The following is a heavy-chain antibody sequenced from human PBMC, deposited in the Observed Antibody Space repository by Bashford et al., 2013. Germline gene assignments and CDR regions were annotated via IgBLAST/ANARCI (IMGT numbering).Heavy chain of an antibody. V-gene: IGHV1-18*01. D-gene: IGHD6-13*01. J-gene: IGHJ3*02. Sequence: WVRQAPGQGLEWMGWISAYNGRTNYAQNIQGRVTMTTDTSTSTAYMELRSLRSDDTAVYYCAREGHGTPGAFDIWGQGTMVTVSS. CDR2: ISAYNGRT. CDR3: AREGHGTPGAFDI.